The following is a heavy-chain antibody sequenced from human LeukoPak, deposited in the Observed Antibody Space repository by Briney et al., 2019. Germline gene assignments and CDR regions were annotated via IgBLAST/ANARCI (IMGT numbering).Heavy chain of an antibody. D-gene: IGHD2-8*02. Sequence: PGGSLRLSCAASGFTFSSYSMNWVRQAPGKGLEWFSGISWNSGSIGYADSVKGRFTISRDNAKNYLYLQMNSLRAEDMALYYCAKDEFVASDFTGAFDIWGQGTMVTVSS. V-gene: IGHV3-9*03. CDR3: AKDEFVASDFTGAFDI. CDR1: GFTFSSYS. CDR2: ISWNSGSI. J-gene: IGHJ3*02.